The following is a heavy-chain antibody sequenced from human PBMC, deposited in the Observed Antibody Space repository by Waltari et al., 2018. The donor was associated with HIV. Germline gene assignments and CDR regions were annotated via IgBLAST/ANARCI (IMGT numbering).Heavy chain of an antibody. CDR3: ARAGRDGKLPPDY. V-gene: IGHV3-74*01. CDR2: INSDGSSI. Sequence: EVQLVESGGGSVQPGGSLRLSCAACGFTFSSYWMHWVRQAPGKGLVWVSRINSDGSSISYADSVKGRFTISRDNAKNTVYLQMNSLRAEDTAVYYCARAGRDGKLPPDYWGQGTLVTVSS. J-gene: IGHJ4*02. D-gene: IGHD1-26*01. CDR1: GFTFSSYW.